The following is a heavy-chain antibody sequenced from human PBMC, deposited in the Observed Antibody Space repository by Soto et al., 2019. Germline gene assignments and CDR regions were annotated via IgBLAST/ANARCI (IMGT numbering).Heavy chain of an antibody. CDR2: INPTSAST. J-gene: IGHJ5*02. V-gene: IGHV1-46*01. CDR3: ARESHDIGVEPVTVLGPFTWFDP. D-gene: IGHD2-2*01. CDR1: GYTFTSYY. Sequence: ASVKVSCKASGYTFTSYYIHWVRQAPGQGLEWMGIINPTSASTSYAQKFQGRVTITADKSTSTAYMELSSLSSEDTAVYYCARESHDIGVEPVTVLGPFTWFDPWGQGTLVTV.